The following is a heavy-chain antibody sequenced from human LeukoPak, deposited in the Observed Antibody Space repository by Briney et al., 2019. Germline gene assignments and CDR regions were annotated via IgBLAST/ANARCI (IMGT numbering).Heavy chain of an antibody. V-gene: IGHV4-59*11. Sequence: SETLSLTCTVSGGSISSHYWSWIRQPPGKGLEWIGYLYYSGSTNYNPSLKSRVTISGDTSKNQFSLKLSSVTAADTAVYFCARGSHGSYDDHVFHIWGRGTMVTVSS. CDR1: GGSISSHY. CDR3: ARGSHGSYDDHVFHI. J-gene: IGHJ3*02. CDR2: LYYSGST. D-gene: IGHD1-26*01.